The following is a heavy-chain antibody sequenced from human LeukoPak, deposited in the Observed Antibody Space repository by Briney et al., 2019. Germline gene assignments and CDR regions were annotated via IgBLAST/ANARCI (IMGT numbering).Heavy chain of an antibody. CDR2: ISSSSSYI. CDR3: ARDSSGEGYFDY. CDR1: GFTFFSYT. V-gene: IGHV3-21*01. Sequence: GGSLRLSCAASGFTFFSYTMNWVRQAPGKGLEWVSSISSSSSYIYYADSVKGRFTISRDNAKNSLYLQMNSLRAEDTAVYYCARDSSGEGYFDYWGQGTLVTVSS. D-gene: IGHD3-22*01. J-gene: IGHJ4*02.